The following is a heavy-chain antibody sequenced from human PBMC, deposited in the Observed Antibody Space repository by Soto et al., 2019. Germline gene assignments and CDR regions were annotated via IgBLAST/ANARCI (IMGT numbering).Heavy chain of an antibody. CDR2: IYYDGSNE. V-gene: IGHV3-33*01. Sequence: QVQLVESGGGVVQPGRSLRLSCAASGFTFSHHGMHWVRQAPGKGLEWGARIYYDGSNEYYADSVKGRFTISRDDSKNTVYLQMSGVRVEDTAVYYFARGRGSGSSYQPDYWGQGTLVTVSS. CDR1: GFTFSHHG. CDR3: ARGRGSGSSYQPDY. J-gene: IGHJ4*02. D-gene: IGHD1-26*01.